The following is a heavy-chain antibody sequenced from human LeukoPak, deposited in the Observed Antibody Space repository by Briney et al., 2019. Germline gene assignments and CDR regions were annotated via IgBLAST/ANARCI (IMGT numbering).Heavy chain of an antibody. CDR2: IWYDGSNK. J-gene: IGHJ4*02. CDR3: ARDSSDYYDSSGHSY. CDR1: GFTFSSYG. Sequence: GGSLRLSCAASGFTFSSYGMHWVRQAPGKGLEWVAVIWYDGSNKYYADSVKGRFTISRDNSKNTLYLQMNSLRAEDTAVYYCARDSSDYYDSSGHSYWGQGTLVTVSS. D-gene: IGHD3-22*01. V-gene: IGHV3-33*01.